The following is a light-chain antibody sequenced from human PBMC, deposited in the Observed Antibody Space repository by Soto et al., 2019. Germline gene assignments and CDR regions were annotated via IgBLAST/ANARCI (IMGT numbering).Light chain of an antibody. CDR1: QSVASSY. CDR2: RAS. Sequence: EIVLTQSPGTLSLSPGERATLSCRASQSVASSYLAWYQQKPGQAPRLLIYRASIRATGIPDRFSGSGSGTDFTLTISRLEPEDFAVYYCHQYARSPRTFGPGNKVDI. CDR3: HQYARSPRT. V-gene: IGKV3-20*01. J-gene: IGKJ3*01.